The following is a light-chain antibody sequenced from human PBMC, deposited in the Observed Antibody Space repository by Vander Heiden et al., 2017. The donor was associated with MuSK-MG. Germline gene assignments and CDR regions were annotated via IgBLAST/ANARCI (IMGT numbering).Light chain of an antibody. V-gene: IGLV6-57*01. CDR1: SGSIASNS. CDR2: EDN. J-gene: IGLJ3*02. CDR3: QSYDTNNQGV. Sequence: NFMLPQPHSVSESPGKTVTISCTRSSGSIASNSVLWYQQHPGSSPTIVMYEDNQRPSGVPDRFSGSIDSSSNSASLTISGLKTEDEADYYCQSYDTNNQGVFGGGTRLTVL.